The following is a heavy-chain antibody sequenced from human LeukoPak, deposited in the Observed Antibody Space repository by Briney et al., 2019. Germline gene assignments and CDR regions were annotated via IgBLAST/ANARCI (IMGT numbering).Heavy chain of an antibody. CDR2: IYHSGST. CDR1: GGSISSSNW. D-gene: IGHD2-2*01. Sequence: SETLSLTCAVSGGSISSSNWWSWVRQPPGKGLEWIGEIYHSGSTNYNPSLKSRVTISVDTSKNQFSLKLSSVTAADTAVYYCARLGALGWYCSSTSCPIDYWGQGTLVTVSS. V-gene: IGHV4-4*02. J-gene: IGHJ4*02. CDR3: ARLGALGWYCSSTSCPIDY.